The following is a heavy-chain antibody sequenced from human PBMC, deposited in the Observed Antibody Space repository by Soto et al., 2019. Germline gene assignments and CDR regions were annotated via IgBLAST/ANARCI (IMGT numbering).Heavy chain of an antibody. CDR3: VKVSNY. V-gene: IGHV3-64D*06. Sequence: GGSLRLSCAASGFTFSSYAMHWVRQAPGKGLEYVSAITNNGGTTYYADSVKGRFTISRDNSKNTLYLQMSSLRAEDTAVYYCVKVSNYWGQGTLVTVSS. CDR2: ITNNGGTT. J-gene: IGHJ4*02. CDR1: GFTFSSYA. D-gene: IGHD2-8*01.